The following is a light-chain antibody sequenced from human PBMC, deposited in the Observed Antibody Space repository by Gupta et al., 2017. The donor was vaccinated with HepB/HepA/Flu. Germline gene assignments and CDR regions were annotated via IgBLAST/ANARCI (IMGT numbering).Light chain of an antibody. V-gene: IGKV1-39*01. CDR3: QQSYTIPQT. J-gene: IGKJ3*01. Sequence: DIQMTHYPSSLSAPIGDRVNITCRASQNINSYLNWYLQRPGKAPNLLIYGASSLQRGVPSRFSGSGSGTDFTLTVSSLQPEDFATYFCQQSYTIPQTFGPGTKVDIK. CDR1: QNINSY. CDR2: GAS.